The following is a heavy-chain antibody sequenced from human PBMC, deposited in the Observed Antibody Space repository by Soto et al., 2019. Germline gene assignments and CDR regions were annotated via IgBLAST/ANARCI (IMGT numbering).Heavy chain of an antibody. V-gene: IGHV3-48*02. J-gene: IGHJ4*02. CDR1: GFTFSSYS. D-gene: IGHD3-22*01. CDR2: ISSSSSTI. Sequence: EVQLVESGGGLVQPGGSLRLSCAASGFTFSSYSMNWVRQAPGKGLEWVSYISSSSSTIYYADSVKGRFTISRDNAKNCLYLKMTSLRDEDTAVYYCARGLFPRPHTYCYDSSGSGYWGQGTLVTVSS. CDR3: ARGLFPRPHTYCYDSSGSGY.